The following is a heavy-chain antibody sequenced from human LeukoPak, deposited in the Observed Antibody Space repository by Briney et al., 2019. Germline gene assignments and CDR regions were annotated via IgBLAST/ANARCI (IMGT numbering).Heavy chain of an antibody. Sequence: GGSLRLSCTASGFTFSTYGMHWVRQAPGKGLEWVTLISYDGSTKYYSDSVKGRFTISRDNAKNSLYLQMNSLRAEDTAVYYCASLWLQRGMVVCWGQGTLVTVSS. J-gene: IGHJ4*02. CDR3: ASLWLQRGMVVC. CDR1: GFTFSTYG. D-gene: IGHD5-24*01. CDR2: ISYDGSTK. V-gene: IGHV3-30*03.